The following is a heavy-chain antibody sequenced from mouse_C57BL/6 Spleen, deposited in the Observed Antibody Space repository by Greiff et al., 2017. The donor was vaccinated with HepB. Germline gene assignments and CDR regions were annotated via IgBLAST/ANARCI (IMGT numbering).Heavy chain of an antibody. J-gene: IGHJ3*01. V-gene: IGHV1-15*01. D-gene: IGHD2-5*01. CDR2: IDPETGGT. CDR3: TRTYYSNYSFAY. Sequence: VQLVESGAELVRPGASVTLSCKASGYTFTDYEMHWVKQTPVHGLEWIGAIDPETGGTAYNQKFKGKAILTADKSSSTAYMELRSLTSEDSAVYYCTRTYYSNYSFAYWGQGTLVTVSA. CDR1: GYTFTDYE.